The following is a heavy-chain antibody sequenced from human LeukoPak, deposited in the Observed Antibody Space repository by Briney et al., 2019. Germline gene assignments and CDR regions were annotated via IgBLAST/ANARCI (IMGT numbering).Heavy chain of an antibody. CDR1: GFTFSSYG. D-gene: IGHD3-10*01. V-gene: IGHV3-30*19. Sequence: GGSLRLSCAASGFTFSSYGMHWVRQAPGKGLEWVAVISYDGSNKYYADSVKGRFTISRDNSKNTLYLQMNSLRAEDTAVYYCARGLSTGSGSPYYFDYWGQGTLVTVSS. CDR2: ISYDGSNK. J-gene: IGHJ4*02. CDR3: ARGLSTGSGSPYYFDY.